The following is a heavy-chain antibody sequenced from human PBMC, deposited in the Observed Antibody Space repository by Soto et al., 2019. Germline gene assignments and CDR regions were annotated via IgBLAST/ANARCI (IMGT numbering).Heavy chain of an antibody. V-gene: IGHV4-31*03. J-gene: IGHJ3*02. Sequence: QVQLQESGPGLVKPSQTLSLTCTVSGGSISSGGYYWSWIRQHPGKGLEWIGYIYYSGSTYYNPSLKSRVTISVDTSKNQFSLKLSSVAAADTAVYYCAREEGFITIAGGNAFDIWGQGTMVTVSS. D-gene: IGHD3-3*01. CDR2: IYYSGST. CDR1: GGSISSGGYY. CDR3: AREEGFITIAGGNAFDI.